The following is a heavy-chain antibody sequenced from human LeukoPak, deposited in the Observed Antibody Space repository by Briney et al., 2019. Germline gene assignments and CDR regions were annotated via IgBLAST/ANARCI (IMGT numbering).Heavy chain of an antibody. Sequence: PSETLSLTCTVSGGSISSGGYSWSWIRQHPGKGLEWIGEINHSGSTNYNPSLKSRVTISVDTSKNQFSLKLSSVTAADTAVYYCARGRTYYDYVWGSYPNWFDPWGQGTLVTVSS. V-gene: IGHV4-39*07. CDR1: GGSISSGGYS. J-gene: IGHJ5*02. CDR2: INHSGST. D-gene: IGHD3-16*02. CDR3: ARGRTYYDYVWGSYPNWFDP.